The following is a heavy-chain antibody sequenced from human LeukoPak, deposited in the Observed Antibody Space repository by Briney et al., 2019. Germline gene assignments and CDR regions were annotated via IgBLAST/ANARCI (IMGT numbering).Heavy chain of an antibody. D-gene: IGHD5-12*01. V-gene: IGHV1-18*01. CDR2: ISAYNGNT. J-gene: IGHJ4*02. CDR3: ARDRRGYSGYDKMDY. Sequence: XXWXRQAPGQGLELIGWISAYNGNTNYAQKLQGRVTMTTDTSTSTAYMELRSLRSDDTAVYYCARDRRGYSGYDKMDYWGQGTLVTVSS.